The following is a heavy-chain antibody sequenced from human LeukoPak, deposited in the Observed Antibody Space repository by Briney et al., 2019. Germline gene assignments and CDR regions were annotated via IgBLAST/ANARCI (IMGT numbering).Heavy chain of an antibody. CDR1: GGSISSGSYY. CDR2: IYTSGST. Sequence: SETLSLTCTVSGGSISSGSYYWSWIRQPAGKGLEWIGRIYTSGSTNYNPSLKSRVTISVGTSKNQFSLKLSSVTAADTAVYYCARAEYYYDSSGYRDWFDPWGQGTLVTISS. D-gene: IGHD3-22*01. CDR3: ARAEYYYDSSGYRDWFDP. J-gene: IGHJ5*02. V-gene: IGHV4-61*02.